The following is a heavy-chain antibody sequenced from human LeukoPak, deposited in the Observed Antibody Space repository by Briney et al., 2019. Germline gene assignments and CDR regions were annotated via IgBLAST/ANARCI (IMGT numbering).Heavy chain of an antibody. Sequence: GASVKVSCKGSGGTFSSYAISWVRQAPGQGLEWMGRIIPILGIANYAQKFQGRVTITADKSTSTAYMELSSLRSEDTAVYYCASAHYYDSSYYFDYWGQGTLVTVSS. D-gene: IGHD3-22*01. J-gene: IGHJ4*02. CDR1: GGTFSSYA. V-gene: IGHV1-69*04. CDR2: IIPILGIA. CDR3: ASAHYYDSSYYFDY.